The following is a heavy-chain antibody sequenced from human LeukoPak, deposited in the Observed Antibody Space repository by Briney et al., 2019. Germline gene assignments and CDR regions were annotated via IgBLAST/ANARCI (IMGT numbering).Heavy chain of an antibody. CDR2: INSGGSST. J-gene: IGHJ5*02. V-gene: IGHV3-74*01. CDR1: GXTFSSYW. Sequence: AGGSLRLSCAASGXTFSSYWMHWVHQAPGKGLVWVSRINSGGSSTSYADSVKGRFTISRDNAKNTLYLQMDSLRAEDTAVYYCARDGSSWSNWLDPWGQGTLVTVSS. D-gene: IGHD6-13*01. CDR3: ARDGSSWSNWLDP.